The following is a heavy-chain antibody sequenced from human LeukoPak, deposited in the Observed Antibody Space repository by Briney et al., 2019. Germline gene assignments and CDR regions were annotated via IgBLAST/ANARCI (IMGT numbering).Heavy chain of an antibody. J-gene: IGHJ3*02. CDR1: GGSISNYY. V-gene: IGHV4-59*12. D-gene: IGHD2-15*01. CDR2: IYYSGST. CDR3: ARVGICSGGSCYSLGSSPFDI. Sequence: PSETLSLTCTVSGGSISNYYWSWIRQPPGKGLEWIAYIYYSGSTNYNPSLKSRVAISVDTSKNQFSLQLNSVTPEDTAVYYCARVGICSGGSCYSLGSSPFDIWGQGTMVTVSS.